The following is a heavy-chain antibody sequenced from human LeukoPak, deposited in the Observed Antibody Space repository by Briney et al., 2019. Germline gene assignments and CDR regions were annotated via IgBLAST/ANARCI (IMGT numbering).Heavy chain of an antibody. CDR3: ARHHPDFWSGYFGYYMDV. D-gene: IGHD3-3*01. J-gene: IGHJ6*03. Sequence: PSETLSLTCTVSGGSISSYYWSWVRQPAGKGLEWIGEIDHSGSTNYNPSLKSRVTISVDTSKNQFSLKLSSVTAADTAVYYCARHHPDFWSGYFGYYMDVWGKGTTVTVSS. CDR2: IDHSGST. CDR1: GGSISSYY. V-gene: IGHV4-34*01.